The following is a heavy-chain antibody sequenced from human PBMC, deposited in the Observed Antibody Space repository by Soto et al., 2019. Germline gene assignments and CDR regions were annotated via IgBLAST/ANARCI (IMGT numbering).Heavy chain of an antibody. CDR1: DYTFTAYY. J-gene: IGHJ4*02. V-gene: IGHV1-2*02. CDR3: ARDPIGGGSPYYCDY. D-gene: IGHD3-10*01. CDR2: INPNTGGT. Sequence: GASVKVSCKASDYTFTAYYLHWVRQAPGQGLKWVGWINPNTGGTDYAQKFQGRVTMTRDTSISTAYMELTRLRSDDTAVYYCARDPIGGGSPYYCDYWGQGALVTVSS.